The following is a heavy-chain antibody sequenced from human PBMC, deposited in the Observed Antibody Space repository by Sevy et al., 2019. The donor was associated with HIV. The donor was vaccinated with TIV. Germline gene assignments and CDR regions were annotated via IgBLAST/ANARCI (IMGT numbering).Heavy chain of an antibody. D-gene: IGHD2-8*01. Sequence: GGYLRLSCAASGFTFSKYSMSCVRQPPGNGLEWVSTLSFGCGEINYADSVKGRFTISRDNSKSSVYLQMNNLRPDDTAVYYCVRERCNKPHDYWGQGTRVTVSS. CDR3: VRERCNKPHDY. CDR2: LSFGCGEI. V-gene: IGHV3-23*01. J-gene: IGHJ4*02. CDR1: GFTFSKYS.